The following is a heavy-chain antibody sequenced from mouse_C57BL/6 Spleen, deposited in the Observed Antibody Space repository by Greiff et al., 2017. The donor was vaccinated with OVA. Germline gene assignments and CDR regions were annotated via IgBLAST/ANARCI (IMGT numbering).Heavy chain of an antibody. CDR3: AVPMGY. D-gene: IGHD5-1*01. V-gene: IGHV1-69*01. CDR1: GYTFTSYW. J-gene: IGHJ2*01. Sequence: QVHVKQPGAELVMPGASVKLSCKASGYTFTSYWMHWVKQRPGQGLEWIGEIDPSDSYTNYNQKFKGKSTLTVDKSSSTAYMQLSSLTSEDSAVYYCAVPMGYWGQGTTLTVSS. CDR2: IDPSDSYT.